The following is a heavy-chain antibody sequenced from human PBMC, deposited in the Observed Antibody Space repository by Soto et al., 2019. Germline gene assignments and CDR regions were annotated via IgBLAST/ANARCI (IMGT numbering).Heavy chain of an antibody. CDR2: INHSGST. CDR1: GGSFSGYY. V-gene: IGHV4-34*01. J-gene: IGHJ5*02. CDR3: SRRAPEGFDP. Sequence: PSETLSLTCAVYGGSFSGYYWSWIRQPPGKGLEWIGEINHSGSTNYNPSPKSRVTISVDTSKNHFSLKLDSVTAADTALYYCSRRAPEGFDPWGQGTLVTVSS.